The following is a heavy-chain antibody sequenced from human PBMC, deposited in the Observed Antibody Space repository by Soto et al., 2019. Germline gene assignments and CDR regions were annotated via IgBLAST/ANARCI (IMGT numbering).Heavy chain of an antibody. CDR3: AKDWCSGTTCYCLEN. CDR2: VSGRSGSK. V-gene: IGHV3-23*01. Sequence: EVQLLESGGGLVQPGGSLRLSWAASGFTCSSYAISWVRQAPGKGLAWVSSVSGRSGSKSYADSVKGRFTISRDNSKSTVYLQMNSLRAEDTAVYFCAKDWCSGTTCYCLENWGQGTLVTVSS. D-gene: IGHD1-7*01. J-gene: IGHJ4*02. CDR1: GFTCSSYA.